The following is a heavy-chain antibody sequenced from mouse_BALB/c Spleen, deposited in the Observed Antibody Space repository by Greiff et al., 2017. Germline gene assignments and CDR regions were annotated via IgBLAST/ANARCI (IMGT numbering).Heavy chain of an antibody. D-gene: IGHD3-1*01. V-gene: IGHV5-9-3*01. CDR3: PRQLLRAGFAY. Sequence: EVQLVESGGGLVKPGGSLKLSCAASGFTFSSYAMSWVRQTPEKRLEWVATISSGGSYTYYPDSVKGRFTISRDNAKNTLYLQMSSLRSEDTAMYYCPRQLLRAGFAYWGKGTLVTVSA. CDR1: GFTFSSYA. CDR2: ISSGGSYT. J-gene: IGHJ3*01.